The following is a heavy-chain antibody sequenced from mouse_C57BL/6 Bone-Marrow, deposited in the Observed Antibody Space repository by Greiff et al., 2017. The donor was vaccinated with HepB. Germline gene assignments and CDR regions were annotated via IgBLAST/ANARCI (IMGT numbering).Heavy chain of an antibody. Sequence: VQLQQSGAELAKPGASVKMSCKASGYTFTSYWIHWVKQRPGQGLEWIGYINPSTGYTEYNQKFKDKATLTADKSSSTAYMQLSSLTSEDSAVYYCARLYYGSRSYAMDYWGQGTSVTVSS. CDR3: ARLYYGSRSYAMDY. V-gene: IGHV1-7*01. CDR2: INPSTGYT. J-gene: IGHJ4*01. D-gene: IGHD1-1*01. CDR1: GYTFTSYW.